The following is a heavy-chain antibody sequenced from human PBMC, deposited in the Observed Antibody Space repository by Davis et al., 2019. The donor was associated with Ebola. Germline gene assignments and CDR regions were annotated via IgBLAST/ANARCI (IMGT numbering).Heavy chain of an antibody. Sequence: SLKISCAASGFTFDDFGMHWVRQAPGKGLEWVSGISWNSGSRGYADSVKGRFTISRDNAKNSLYLQMNSLRPEDTALYYCAKGNYGDALFEHWGQGTLLTVSS. J-gene: IGHJ4*02. V-gene: IGHV3-9*01. CDR1: GFTFDDFG. D-gene: IGHD4-17*01. CDR2: ISWNSGSR. CDR3: AKGNYGDALFEH.